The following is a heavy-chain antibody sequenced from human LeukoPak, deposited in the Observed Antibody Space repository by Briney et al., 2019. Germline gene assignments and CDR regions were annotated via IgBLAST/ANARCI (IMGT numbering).Heavy chain of an antibody. CDR1: GGSISRYY. CDR3: ARERVWFGRRSNFDP. V-gene: IGHV4-4*07. CDR2: IYTSGST. J-gene: IGHJ5*02. Sequence: PSETLSLTCTVSGGSISRYYWSWIRQPAGKGLEWIGRIYTSGSTNYNPSLKSRVTMSVDTSKNQFSLKLSSVTAADTAVYYCARERVWFGRRSNFDPWGQGTLVTVSS. D-gene: IGHD3-10*01.